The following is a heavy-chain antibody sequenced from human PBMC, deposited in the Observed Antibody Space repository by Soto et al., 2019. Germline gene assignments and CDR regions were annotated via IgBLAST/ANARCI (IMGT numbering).Heavy chain of an antibody. D-gene: IGHD6-6*01. CDR2: IIPIFGTA. CDR1: GGTFSSYA. Sequence: GASVKVSCKASGGTFSSYAISWVRQAPGQGLEWMGGIIPIFGTANYAQKFQGRVTITADESTSTAYMELSSLRSEDTAVYYCARVPRKYSFSSTDTKPTWALDYWGQRTLVTGSS. CDR3: ARVPRKYSFSSTDTKPTWALDY. V-gene: IGHV1-69*13. J-gene: IGHJ4*02.